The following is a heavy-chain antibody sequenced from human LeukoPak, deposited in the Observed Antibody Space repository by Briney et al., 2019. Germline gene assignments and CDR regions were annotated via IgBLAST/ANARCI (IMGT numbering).Heavy chain of an antibody. CDR3: TRMTTGHDY. J-gene: IGHJ4*02. D-gene: IGHD4-17*01. CDR2: INHSGYT. V-gene: IGHV4-34*01. CDR1: GVSFNDYY. Sequence: PSETLSLTCAVSGVSFNDYYWSWVRQSPGKGLEWIGEINHSGYTNDSPPLKSRVTLSIDTSRKQFSLNLRSVTVADTGIYYCTRMTTGHDYWGQGTLVTVSS.